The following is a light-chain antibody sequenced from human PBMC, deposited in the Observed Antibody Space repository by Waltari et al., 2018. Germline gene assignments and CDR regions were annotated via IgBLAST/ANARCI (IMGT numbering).Light chain of an antibody. J-gene: IGKJ3*01. V-gene: IGKV1-9*01. CDR1: QGISSY. Sequence: DIQLTQSPSFLSASVGDRVTITCRASQGISSYLAWYQQKPGKAPKRLIYAASTLQSGVASRFSGSGSGTECTLTISSLQPEDFATYYCQQLNSYPLFTFGPGTKVDIK. CDR2: AAS. CDR3: QQLNSYPLFT.